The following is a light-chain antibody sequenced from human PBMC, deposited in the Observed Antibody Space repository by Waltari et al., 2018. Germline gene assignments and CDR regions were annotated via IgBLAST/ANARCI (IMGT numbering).Light chain of an antibody. Sequence: QLVLTQSPSSSASLGASVKLTCTLRRGHNSNAIACHQQQPGTGPRYLMKLHSDGSHRKGDGIPDRFSGSSSGAERYLTISSLQSEDEADYYCQTWATGNQVFGGGTKLTVL. J-gene: IGLJ3*02. V-gene: IGLV4-69*01. CDR3: QTWATGNQV. CDR2: LHSDGSH. CDR1: RGHNSNA.